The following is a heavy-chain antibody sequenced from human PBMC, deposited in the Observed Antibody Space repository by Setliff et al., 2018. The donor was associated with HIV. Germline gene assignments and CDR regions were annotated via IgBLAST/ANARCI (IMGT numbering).Heavy chain of an antibody. D-gene: IGHD3-3*01. Sequence: SETLSLTCTVAGGSTSSSSYYWGWIRQPPGMGLEWIASIYHNGNTYYNPSLKSRVTISIDTSKHQFSLKLTSVTAADTALYYCARDVMEYFGNYFDYWGQGALVTVSS. CDR1: GGSTSSSSYY. CDR3: ARDVMEYFGNYFDY. V-gene: IGHV4-39*02. J-gene: IGHJ4*02. CDR2: IYHNGNT.